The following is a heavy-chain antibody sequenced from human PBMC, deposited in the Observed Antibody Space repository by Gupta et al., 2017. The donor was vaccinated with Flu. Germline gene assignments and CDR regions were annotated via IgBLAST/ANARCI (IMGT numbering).Heavy chain of an antibody. Sequence: EMQLLASGGGLAQPGGSLRLSCVASEFTFGNYAMHWVRQAPGKGLEWVSTITGSGHRTYYADSVKGRFTISRDNPENTVYLQMNSLRAEDTAVYYCAKDLYCGGGSCYYYYYGMDVWGQGTTVTVSS. CDR3: AKDLYCGGGSCYYYYYGMDV. D-gene: IGHD2-15*01. CDR2: ITGSGHRT. V-gene: IGHV3-23*01. CDR1: EFTFGNYA. J-gene: IGHJ6*02.